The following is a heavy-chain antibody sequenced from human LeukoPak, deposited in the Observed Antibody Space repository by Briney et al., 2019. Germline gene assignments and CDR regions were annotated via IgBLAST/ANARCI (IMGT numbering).Heavy chain of an antibody. CDR3: AKRSGGAYFDY. Sequence: GGSLRLSCAASGFTFSSYAMSWVRHAPGKGLEWVSAICGSGGSTFYGDCVEGRFTISRDNSKNTLYLRMNNLRAEDTAVYYCAKRSGGAYFDYWGQGTLVTVSS. CDR2: ICGSGGST. J-gene: IGHJ4*02. CDR1: GFTFSSYA. D-gene: IGHD3-10*01. V-gene: IGHV3-23*01.